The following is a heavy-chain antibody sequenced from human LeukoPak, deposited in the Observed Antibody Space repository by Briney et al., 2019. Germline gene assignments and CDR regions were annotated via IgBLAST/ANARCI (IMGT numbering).Heavy chain of an antibody. CDR1: GFTVSSNY. V-gene: IGHV3-53*01. Sequence: PGGSLRLSCAASGFTVSSNYMSWVRQAPGKGLEWVSVIYSGGSTYYADSVKGRFTISRDNSKSTLYLQMNSLRAEDTAVYYCARMPLVGATYRYYYYGMDVWGQGTTVTVSS. D-gene: IGHD1-26*01. CDR2: IYSGGST. J-gene: IGHJ6*02. CDR3: ARMPLVGATYRYYYYGMDV.